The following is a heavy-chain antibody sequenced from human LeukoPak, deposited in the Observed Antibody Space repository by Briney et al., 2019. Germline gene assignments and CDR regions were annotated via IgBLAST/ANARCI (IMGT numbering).Heavy chain of an antibody. CDR2: ISGSGGST. Sequence: GGSLTLSCAASGFTFNNFAMSWVRQAPGTGLEWVSAISGSGGSTYYADSVKGRFTISRDNSKNTLYLQMNSLRAEDTAVYYCAKYRSSTSTAFDYWGQGTLVTVSS. J-gene: IGHJ4*02. CDR1: GFTFNNFA. D-gene: IGHD2-2*01. V-gene: IGHV3-23*01. CDR3: AKYRSSTSTAFDY.